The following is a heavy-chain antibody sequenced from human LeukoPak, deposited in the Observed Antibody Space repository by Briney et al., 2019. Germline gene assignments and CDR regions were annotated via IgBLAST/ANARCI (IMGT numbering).Heavy chain of an antibody. Sequence: PGGSLRLSCAASGFTFSSYSMNWVRQAPGKGLEWVSYISSSSSTIYYADSVKGRFTISRDNSKNTLYLQMNSLRAEDTAVYYCARAQYCSGGSCYGDYWGQGTLVTVSS. J-gene: IGHJ4*02. D-gene: IGHD2-15*01. CDR2: ISSSSSTI. CDR3: ARAQYCSGGSCYGDY. V-gene: IGHV3-48*01. CDR1: GFTFSSYS.